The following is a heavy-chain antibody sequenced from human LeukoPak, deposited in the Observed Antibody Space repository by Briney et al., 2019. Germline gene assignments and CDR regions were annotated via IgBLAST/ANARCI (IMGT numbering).Heavy chain of an antibody. Sequence: GGSLRLSCAASGFTFSSYSMNWVRQAPGKGLEWVSSISSRSSYIYYADSVKGRFTISRDNAKNSLYLQMNSLRAEDTAVYYCARSWVRYYYYMDVWGKGTTVTVSS. D-gene: IGHD1-1*01. CDR2: ISSRSSYI. V-gene: IGHV3-21*01. CDR3: ARSWVRYYYYMDV. J-gene: IGHJ6*03. CDR1: GFTFSSYS.